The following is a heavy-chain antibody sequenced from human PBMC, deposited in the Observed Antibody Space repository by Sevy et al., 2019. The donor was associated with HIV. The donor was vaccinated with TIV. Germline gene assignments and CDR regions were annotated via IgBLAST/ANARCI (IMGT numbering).Heavy chain of an antibody. V-gene: IGHV3-9*01. CDR3: AKDTGIYYDSSGYINY. CDR2: ISWNSGSI. Sequence: GGSLRLSCAASGFTFSSYWMSWVRQAPGKGLEWVSGISWNSGSIGYADSVKGRFTISRDNAKNSLYLQMNSLRAEDTALYYCAKDTGIYYDSSGYINYWGQGTLVTVSS. CDR1: GFTFSSYW. J-gene: IGHJ4*02. D-gene: IGHD3-22*01.